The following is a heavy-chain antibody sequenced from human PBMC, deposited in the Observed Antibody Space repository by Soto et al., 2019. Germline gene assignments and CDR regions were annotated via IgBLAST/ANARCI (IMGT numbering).Heavy chain of an antibody. V-gene: IGHV4-59*01. J-gene: IGHJ4*02. CDR2: VYHTGNT. Sequence: ASETLSLTCTVSGVSITPYYWTWIRHPPGKGLEWIGYVYHTGNTYYNPSLKSRVTISLDTSKNQVSLRLKSVTAADTAVYYCAREQYNWKLWGQGTLVTVS. D-gene: IGHD1-20*01. CDR1: GVSITPYY. CDR3: AREQYNWKL.